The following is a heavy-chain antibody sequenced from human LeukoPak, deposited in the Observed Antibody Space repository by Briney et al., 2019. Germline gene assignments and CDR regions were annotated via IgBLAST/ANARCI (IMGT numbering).Heavy chain of an antibody. CDR3: AKDTGGFGEFIDDY. J-gene: IGHJ4*02. V-gene: IGHV3-20*04. CDR1: GFSIGDYS. D-gene: IGHD3-10*01. Sequence: RAGGSLRLSCAASGFSIGDYSMSWVRQAPGRRLEWGFGVIWNGGSTGYAASVKGRFTISGDNAKNSLYLQMNSLRAEDTAVYYCAKDTGGFGEFIDDYWGQGTLVTVSS. CDR2: VIWNGGST.